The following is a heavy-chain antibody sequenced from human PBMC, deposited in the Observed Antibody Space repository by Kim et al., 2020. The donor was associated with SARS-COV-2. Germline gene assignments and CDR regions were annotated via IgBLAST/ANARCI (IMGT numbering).Heavy chain of an antibody. Sequence: DSVKGRFTDSRENSKNPLYLRMNSLRAEDTAVYYCARDGTTVVTPGAFDYWGQGTLVTVSS. D-gene: IGHD2-21*02. J-gene: IGHJ4*02. V-gene: IGHV3-30*01. CDR3: ARDGTTVVTPGAFDY.